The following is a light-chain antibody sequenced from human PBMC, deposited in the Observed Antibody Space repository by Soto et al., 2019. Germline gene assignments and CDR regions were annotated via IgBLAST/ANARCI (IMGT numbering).Light chain of an antibody. Sequence: EIVLTQSPGTLSLSPGERATLSCRASQSVSSSHLARYQQKPGQAPRLLIYGASTRATGIPDRFSGSGSGTEFTLTISRLEPEDVAVYYCQQYGSSMYIFGPWTKLEIK. CDR3: QQYGSSMYI. J-gene: IGKJ2*01. CDR2: GAS. V-gene: IGKV3-20*01. CDR1: QSVSSSH.